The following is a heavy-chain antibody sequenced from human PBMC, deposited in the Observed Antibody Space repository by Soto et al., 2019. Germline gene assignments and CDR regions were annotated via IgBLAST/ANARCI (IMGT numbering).Heavy chain of an antibody. J-gene: IGHJ4*02. Sequence: SETLSLTCTVSGGSISGHYWSWIRQPPGKSLEWIGHVHYGGNTNYNPSLRSRLTISADTSKNQFSLKLTSVTAADTAIYYCTRVLDPGYSDYWGQGTLVTVSS. CDR3: TRVLDPGYSDY. CDR2: VHYGGNT. CDR1: GGSISGHY. V-gene: IGHV4-59*11.